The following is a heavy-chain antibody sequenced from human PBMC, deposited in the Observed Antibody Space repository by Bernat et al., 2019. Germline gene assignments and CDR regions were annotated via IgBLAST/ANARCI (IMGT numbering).Heavy chain of an antibody. J-gene: IGHJ3*02. Sequence: QLQLQESGPGLVKPSETLSLTCTVSGGSISSSSYYWGWIRQPPGKGLEWIGSIYYSGSTYYNPSLKSRVTISVDTSKNQFSLKLSSATAADTAVYYCARLSVGYLGAFDIWGQGTMVTVSS. CDR3: ARLSVGYLGAFDI. CDR1: GGSISSSSYY. V-gene: IGHV4-39*01. CDR2: IYYSGST. D-gene: IGHD2-15*01.